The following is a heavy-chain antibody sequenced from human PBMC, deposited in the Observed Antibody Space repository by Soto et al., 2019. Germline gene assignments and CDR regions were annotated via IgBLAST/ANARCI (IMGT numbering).Heavy chain of an antibody. V-gene: IGHV3-33*01. Sequence: GGSLRLSCAVSGFTFRSHAIHWVRQAPGKGLEWVAQIWNDGSHSSYGDTVKGRFTISRDDSKNTVFLEMNSLRAEDTALYYCARDGQQSANSAMDVWGPGTMVTVSS. CDR3: ARDGQQSANSAMDV. CDR1: GFTFRSHA. CDR2: IWNDGSHS. J-gene: IGHJ6*02. D-gene: IGHD6-13*01.